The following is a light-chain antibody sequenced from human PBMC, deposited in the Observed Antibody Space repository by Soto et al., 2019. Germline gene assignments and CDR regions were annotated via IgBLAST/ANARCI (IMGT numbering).Light chain of an antibody. CDR3: SSYTSSSTPVV. Sequence: QSALTQPASVSGSPGQSIPISCTGNSSDVGGYNYVSWYQQHPGKAPKLMIYDVSNRPSGVSNRFSGSKSGNTASLTISGLQAEDEADYYCSSYTSSSTPVVFGGGTKLTVL. CDR2: DVS. V-gene: IGLV2-14*01. J-gene: IGLJ2*01. CDR1: SSDVGGYNY.